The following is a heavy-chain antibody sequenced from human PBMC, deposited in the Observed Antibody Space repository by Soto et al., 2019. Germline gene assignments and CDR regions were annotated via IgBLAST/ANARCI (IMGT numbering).Heavy chain of an antibody. CDR2: IIPILGIA. CDR1: GGTFSSYT. V-gene: IGHV1-69*08. J-gene: IGHJ4*02. CDR3: ARDRGMATVDFDY. D-gene: IGHD4-4*01. Sequence: QVQLVQSGAEVKKPGSSVKVSCKASGGTFSSYTISWVRQAPEQGLEWMGRIIPILGIANYAQKFQGRVTITADKSTSTAYMELSSLRSEDTAVYYCARDRGMATVDFDYWGQGTLVTVSS.